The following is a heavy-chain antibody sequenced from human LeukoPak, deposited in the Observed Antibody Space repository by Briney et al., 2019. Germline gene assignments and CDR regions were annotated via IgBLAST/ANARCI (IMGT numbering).Heavy chain of an antibody. Sequence: GGSLRLSCAASGFTFSSYSMNWVRQAPGKGLEWVSYISSSSSTIYYADSVKGRFTISRDNAKNSLYLQMNSLRAEDTAVYYCARSLKPYYFDYWGQGTLVTVSS. J-gene: IGHJ4*02. V-gene: IGHV3-48*01. CDR1: GFTFSSYS. CDR3: ARSLKPYYFDY. CDR2: ISSSSSTI.